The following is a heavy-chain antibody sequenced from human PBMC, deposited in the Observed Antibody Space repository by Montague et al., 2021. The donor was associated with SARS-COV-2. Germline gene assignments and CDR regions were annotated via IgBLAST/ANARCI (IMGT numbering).Heavy chain of an antibody. CDR1: GFTFSSYA. CDR3: ARPGDSNRWYSPPNY. V-gene: IGHV3-64*01. CDR2: ISSNGGAP. Sequence: SLLLSWAASGFTFSSYALHWVRQAPRKGLEYVSAISSNGGAPYYGNSVKGRFTISRDNSKNTLYLQMDSLRAEDMAVYYCARPGDSNRWYSPPNYWGQGTLVTVSS. D-gene: IGHD6-13*01. J-gene: IGHJ4*02.